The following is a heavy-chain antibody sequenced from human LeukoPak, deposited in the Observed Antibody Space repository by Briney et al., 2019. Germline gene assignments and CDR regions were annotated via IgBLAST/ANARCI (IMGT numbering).Heavy chain of an antibody. CDR2: IIPIFGTA. J-gene: IGHJ4*02. CDR3: ASFGYGDTPGGLDY. Sequence: GASVKVSCKASGGTFSSYAISWVRQAPGQGLEWMGGIIPIFGTANYAQKFQGRVTITADESTSTAYMELSSLRSEDTAVYYCASFGYGDTPGGLDYWGQGTLVTVSS. CDR1: GGTFSSYA. D-gene: IGHD4-17*01. V-gene: IGHV1-69*13.